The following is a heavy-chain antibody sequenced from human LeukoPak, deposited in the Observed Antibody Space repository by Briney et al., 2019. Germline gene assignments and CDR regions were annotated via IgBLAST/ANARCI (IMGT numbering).Heavy chain of an antibody. CDR1: GGSISSSSYY. V-gene: IGHV4-39*01. CDR2: IYYSGST. J-gene: IGHJ4*02. CDR3: ARHGKEQWLEDPFDY. Sequence: SETLSLTCTVSGGSISSSSYYRGWIRQPPGQGLEWIGSIYYSGSTYYNPSLKSRVTISVDTSKNQFSLKLSSVTAADTAVYYCARHGKEQWLEDPFDYWGQGTLVTVSS. D-gene: IGHD6-19*01.